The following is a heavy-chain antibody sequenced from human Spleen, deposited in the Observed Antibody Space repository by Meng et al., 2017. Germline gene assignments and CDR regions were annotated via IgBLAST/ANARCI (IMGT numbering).Heavy chain of an antibody. V-gene: IGHV3-23*01. CDR3: AKDKTGTNDD. CDR1: GGPFSDYY. D-gene: IGHD1-1*01. Sequence: VQLRQWCAGLLKPSETLALTCVVSGGPFSDYYWSWIRQPPGKGLEWVATISGSGGSTYYADSVKGRFTISRDNSKNALYLQMNSLRVEDTAVYYCAKDKTGTNDDWGQGTLVTVSS. J-gene: IGHJ4*02. CDR2: ISGSGGST.